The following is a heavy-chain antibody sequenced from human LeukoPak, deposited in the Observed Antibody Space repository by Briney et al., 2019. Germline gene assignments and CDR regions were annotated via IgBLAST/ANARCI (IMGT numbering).Heavy chain of an antibody. CDR1: GLTVSSNY. CDR3: ARAFTVTTRVGGDY. D-gene: IGHD4-17*01. CDR2: FYVGGST. Sequence: GGSLRLSCAASGLTVSSNYMSWVRQAPGKGLEWVSSFYVGGSTYYADSVKGRFTISRDNSKNTLYLQMNSLRAEDTAIYYCARAFTVTTRVGGDYWGQGTLVIVSS. V-gene: IGHV3-66*01. J-gene: IGHJ4*02.